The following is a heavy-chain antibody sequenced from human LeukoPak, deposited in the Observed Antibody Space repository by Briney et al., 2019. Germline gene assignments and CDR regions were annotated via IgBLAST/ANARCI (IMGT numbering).Heavy chain of an antibody. V-gene: IGHV3-21*01. J-gene: IGHJ4*02. CDR1: GFTFSSYS. D-gene: IGHD1-26*01. CDR3: ARVRFLVGATRGYFDY. Sequence: GGSLRLSCAASGFTFSSYSMNWVRQAPGKGLEWVSSISSSSSYIYYADSVKGRFIISRDNAKNSLYLQMNSLRAEDTAVYYCARVRFLVGATRGYFDYWGQGTLVTVSS. CDR2: ISSSSSYI.